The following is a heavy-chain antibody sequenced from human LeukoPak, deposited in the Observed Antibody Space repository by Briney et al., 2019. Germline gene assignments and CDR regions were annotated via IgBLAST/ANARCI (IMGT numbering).Heavy chain of an antibody. CDR3: AKDRPVLRYFDWLPY. V-gene: IGHV3-23*01. J-gene: IGHJ4*02. D-gene: IGHD3-9*01. CDR1: GFTFSSYA. CDR2: ISGSGGST. Sequence: PGGSLRLSCAASGFTFSSYAMSWVRQAPGKGLEWVSAISGSGGSTNYADSVKGRFTISRDNSKNTLYLQMNSLRAEDTAVYYCAKDRPVLRYFDWLPYWGQGTLVTVSS.